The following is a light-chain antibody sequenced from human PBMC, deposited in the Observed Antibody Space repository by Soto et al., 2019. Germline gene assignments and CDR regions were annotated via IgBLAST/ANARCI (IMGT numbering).Light chain of an antibody. Sequence: EIVLTQSPATLSLSPGERATLSCRASQSVNSFLAWYQQKPGQAPRLLIYDASNRATGIPARFSGGGSGTDFTLTISSLEPEDSALYYCQQRTLWPPLTFGGGSKGEIK. CDR2: DAS. J-gene: IGKJ4*01. V-gene: IGKV3-11*01. CDR3: QQRTLWPPLT. CDR1: QSVNSF.